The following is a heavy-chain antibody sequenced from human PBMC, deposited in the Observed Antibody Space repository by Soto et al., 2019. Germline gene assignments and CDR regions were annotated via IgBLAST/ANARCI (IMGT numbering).Heavy chain of an antibody. CDR1: GYSFTDYH. CDR3: ARGDSTDCSNGVCSFFYNHDMDV. Sequence: GASVKVSCKASGYSFTDYHIHWVRQAPGQGLEWLGRINPKSGGTSTAQKFQGWVTMTTDSSISTASMELTRLTSDDTAIYYCARGDSTDCSNGVCSFFYNHDMDVWGQGTTVTVSS. V-gene: IGHV1-2*04. CDR2: INPKSGGT. D-gene: IGHD2-8*01. J-gene: IGHJ6*02.